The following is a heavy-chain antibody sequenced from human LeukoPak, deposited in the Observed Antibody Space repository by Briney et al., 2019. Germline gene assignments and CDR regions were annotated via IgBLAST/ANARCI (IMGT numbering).Heavy chain of an antibody. Sequence: GGSLRLSCVASGFTFSSYAMSWVRQAPGKGLEWVSAISGSGGSTYYADSVKGRFTISRDNSKNTLYLQMNSLRAEDTAVYYCAKAPLSYASNNWFDPWGQGTLVTVSS. D-gene: IGHD2-2*01. CDR3: AKAPLSYASNNWFDP. CDR1: GFTFSSYA. J-gene: IGHJ5*02. V-gene: IGHV3-23*01. CDR2: ISGSGGST.